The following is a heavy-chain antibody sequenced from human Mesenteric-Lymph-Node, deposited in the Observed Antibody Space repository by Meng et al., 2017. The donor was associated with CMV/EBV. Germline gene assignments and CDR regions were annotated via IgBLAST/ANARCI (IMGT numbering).Heavy chain of an antibody. D-gene: IGHD6-13*01. J-gene: IGHJ4*02. CDR3: VRDHGLGAAGTRSDF. V-gene: IGHV1-18*04. CDR1: GYSFTRYG. Sequence: SGYSFTRYGISWVRQAPGQGLEWMGWISGYNENTNYAQKAQGRVTMTKDTTTDTAYMELRSLRSDDTAMYYCVRDHGLGAAGTRSDFWGQGTLVTVSS. CDR2: ISGYNENT.